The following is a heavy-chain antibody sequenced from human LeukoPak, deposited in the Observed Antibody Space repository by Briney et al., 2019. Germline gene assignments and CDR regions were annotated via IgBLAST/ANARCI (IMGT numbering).Heavy chain of an antibody. CDR3: ARERQDTILHSGAFDI. Sequence: GGSPRLSCAASGFTFSTYFMHWVRQAPGKGLKWVADIASDGSHTFYVESVKGRFTISRDNSKNTLYLQMNSLRAEDTAVYFCARERQDTILHSGAFDIWGQGTMVTVSS. D-gene: IGHD2-21*01. V-gene: IGHV3-30-3*01. J-gene: IGHJ3*02. CDR1: GFTFSTYF. CDR2: IASDGSHT.